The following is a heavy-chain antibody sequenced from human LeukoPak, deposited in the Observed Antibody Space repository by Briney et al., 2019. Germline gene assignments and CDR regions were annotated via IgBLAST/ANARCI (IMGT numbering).Heavy chain of an antibody. J-gene: IGHJ5*02. Sequence: GRSLRLTRAASGFTFEEYGMHWVRHAPGKGLEWVSAISWNSDNIDYADSVKGRFTISRDNAKNSLYLEMSSLRIEDTAFYYCAKAGCSSTTCYANRWGQGTLVTVSS. CDR1: GFTFEEYG. D-gene: IGHD2-2*01. V-gene: IGHV3-9*01. CDR3: AKAGCSSTTCYANR. CDR2: ISWNSDNI.